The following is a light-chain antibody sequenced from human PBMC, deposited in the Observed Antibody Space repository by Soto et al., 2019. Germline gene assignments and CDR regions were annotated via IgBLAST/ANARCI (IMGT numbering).Light chain of an antibody. V-gene: IGKV1-27*01. CDR2: AAS. Sequence: DIQMTQSPSSLSASVGDRITITCRASQAISNFVAWYQQKPGKVPKLLIYAASTLPTGIPSRFSGGGSETDFTLTISSLQPEDFATYYCQKYNRAPYTFGQGTKLEIK. CDR1: QAISNF. J-gene: IGKJ2*01. CDR3: QKYNRAPYT.